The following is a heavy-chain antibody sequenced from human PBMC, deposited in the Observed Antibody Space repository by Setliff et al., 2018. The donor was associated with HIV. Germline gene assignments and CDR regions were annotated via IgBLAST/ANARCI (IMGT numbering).Heavy chain of an antibody. CDR1: GYTFTSYD. J-gene: IGHJ4*02. Sequence: ASVKVSCKASGYTFTSYDINWVRQATGQGLEWMGIINPSGGSTSYAQKFQGRVTMTRDTSTSTVYMDLSSLRSEDTAVYYCARAYYDSVWGSHRYRFYYFDYWGQGSLVTVSS. D-gene: IGHD3-16*02. V-gene: IGHV1-46*01. CDR3: ARAYYDSVWGSHRYRFYYFDY. CDR2: INPSGGST.